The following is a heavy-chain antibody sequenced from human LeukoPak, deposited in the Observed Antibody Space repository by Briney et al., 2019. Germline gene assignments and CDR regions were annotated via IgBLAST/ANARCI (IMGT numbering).Heavy chain of an antibody. D-gene: IGHD3-3*01. CDR2: IYYSGST. Sequence: SETLSLPRTVSGGSISSGDYYWSWIRQPPGKGLEWIGYIYYSGSTYYNPSLKSRVTISIDTSKNQFSLKLSSVTAADTAVYYCAREWVTILHYMDVWGKGTTVTVSS. J-gene: IGHJ6*03. CDR3: AREWVTILHYMDV. CDR1: GGSISSGDYY. V-gene: IGHV4-30-4*08.